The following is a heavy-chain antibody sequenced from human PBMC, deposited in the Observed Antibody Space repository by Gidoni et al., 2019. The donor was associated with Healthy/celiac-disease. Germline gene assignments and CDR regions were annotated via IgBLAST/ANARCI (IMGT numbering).Heavy chain of an antibody. CDR2: ISGSCGST. Sequence: EVQLLESGGGLVQPGGSLRLSCSASGFTFSSYAMSWVRQAPGKGLEWVSAISGSCGSTYYADSVKGRFTISRDNSKNTLYLQMNSLRAEDTAVYYCAKAGKRISYGQEAFDIWGQGTMVTVSS. CDR3: AKAGKRISYGQEAFDI. D-gene: IGHD5-18*01. J-gene: IGHJ3*02. CDR1: GFTFSSYA. V-gene: IGHV3-23*01.